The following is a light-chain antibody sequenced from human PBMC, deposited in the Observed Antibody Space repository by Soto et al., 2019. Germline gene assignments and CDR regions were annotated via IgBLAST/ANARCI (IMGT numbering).Light chain of an antibody. J-gene: IGKJ4*01. V-gene: IGKV3-15*01. CDR2: GAS. CDR1: QSIASN. Sequence: EVVMTQSPASLSVSPGERATLSCRASQSIASNLAWYQQKTGQAPRLLIYGASARAAGIPDRFTGSWSGTDFTLTISSLQSEDFAVYYCQQFNNWPLTFGGGTKVEI. CDR3: QQFNNWPLT.